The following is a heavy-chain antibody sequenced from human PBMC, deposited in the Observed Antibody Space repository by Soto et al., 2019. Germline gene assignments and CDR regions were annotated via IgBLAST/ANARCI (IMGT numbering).Heavy chain of an antibody. CDR2: ISAAGDP. Sequence: EVQLVESGGGLVQPGGSLRLSCEASGFTFRNYDMHWVRQGTGKGLEWVSGISAAGDPDYADSVEGGFNISRENAQNSFLLQMDSLRVGDTDVYYGARTDRDFDGLDVWGQGTKVIVSS. J-gene: IGHJ6*02. CDR1: GFTFRNYD. V-gene: IGHV3-13*05. CDR3: ARTDRDFDGLDV.